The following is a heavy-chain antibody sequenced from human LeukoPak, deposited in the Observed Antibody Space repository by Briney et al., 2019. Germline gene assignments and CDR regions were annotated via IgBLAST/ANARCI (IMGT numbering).Heavy chain of an antibody. J-gene: IGHJ6*02. Sequence: SVKVSCKASGGTFSSYAISWVRQAPGQGLEWMGGIIPIFGTANYAQKFQGRVTITADESTSTAYMELSSLRSEDTAVYYCARDVNGGSFEYYYYGMDVWGQGTTVTVSS. CDR2: IIPIFGTA. CDR1: GGTFSSYA. D-gene: IGHD6-13*01. CDR3: ARDVNGGSFEYYYYGMDV. V-gene: IGHV1-69*13.